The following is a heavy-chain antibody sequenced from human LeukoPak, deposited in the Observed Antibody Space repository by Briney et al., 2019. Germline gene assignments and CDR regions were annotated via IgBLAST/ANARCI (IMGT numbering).Heavy chain of an antibody. V-gene: IGHV3-7*01. CDR2: IKEDGSEK. J-gene: IGHJ4*02. CDR1: GFTFSSYW. Sequence: GGSLRLSCAASGFTFSSYWMSWVRQAPGKGLEWLASIKEDGSEKNYVYSVKGRFTISQDNAKNPLYLQMKSLRAEDTAVYYCARKDSSPRTFDYWGQGTLVTVSS. CDR3: ARKDSSPRTFDY. D-gene: IGHD3-22*01.